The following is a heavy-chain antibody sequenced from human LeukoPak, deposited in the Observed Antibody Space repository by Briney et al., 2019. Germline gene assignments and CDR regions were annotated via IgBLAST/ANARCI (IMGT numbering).Heavy chain of an antibody. CDR3: ARYDRTASFDP. D-gene: IGHD3-3*01. J-gene: IGHJ5*02. Sequence: ASVKVSCKATGDTFSSYTISWVRQAPGQGLEWMGRIIPILGIANYAQKFQGRVTITADKSTSTAYMELSSLRSEDTAVYYCARYDRTASFDPWGQGTLVTVSS. CDR2: IIPILGIA. V-gene: IGHV1-69*02. CDR1: GDTFSSYT.